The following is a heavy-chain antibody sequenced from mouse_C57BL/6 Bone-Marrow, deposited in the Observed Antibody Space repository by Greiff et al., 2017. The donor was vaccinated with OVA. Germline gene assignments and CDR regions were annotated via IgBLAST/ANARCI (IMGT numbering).Heavy chain of an antibody. CDR2: IDPSDSYT. CDR1: GYTFTSYW. J-gene: IGHJ2*01. Sequence: VQLQQPGAELVMPGASVKLSCKASGYTFTSYWMHWVKQRPGPGLEWIGEIDPSDSYTNYNQKFKGKSTLTVDKSSSTAYMQLSSLTSEDSAVYYCARGDYDYDAFDYWGQGTTLTVSS. V-gene: IGHV1-69*01. CDR3: ARGDYDYDAFDY. D-gene: IGHD2-4*01.